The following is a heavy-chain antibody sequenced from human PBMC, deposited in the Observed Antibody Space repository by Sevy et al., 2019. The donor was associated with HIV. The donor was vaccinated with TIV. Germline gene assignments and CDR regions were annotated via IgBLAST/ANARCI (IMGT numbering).Heavy chain of an antibody. CDR3: ARGVITMIVVPLGAFDI. V-gene: IGHV4-59*01. CDR1: GGSISSYY. CDR2: IYYSGRT. J-gene: IGHJ3*02. D-gene: IGHD3-22*01. Sequence: SETLSLTCTVSGGSISSYYWSWIRQPPGKGLEWIGYIYYSGRTNYNPSLKSRVTISVDTSKNQFSLKLSSVTAADTAVYCCARGVITMIVVPLGAFDIWGQGTMVTVSS.